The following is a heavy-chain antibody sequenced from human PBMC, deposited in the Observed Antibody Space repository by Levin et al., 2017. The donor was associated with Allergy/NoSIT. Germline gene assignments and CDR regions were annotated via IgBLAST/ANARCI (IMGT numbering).Heavy chain of an antibody. CDR2: IYYSGST. J-gene: IGHJ5*02. D-gene: IGHD3-9*01. CDR3: ARAHYDIYTTAEFDP. CDR1: GGSISRGGYY. Sequence: SQTLSLTCTVSGGSISRGGYYWSWIRQHPGKGLEWIGYIYYSGSTYYNPSLKSRVTISVDTSKNQFSLRLSSVTAADTAVYYCARAHYDIYTTAEFDPWGQGTLVTVSS. V-gene: IGHV4-31*03.